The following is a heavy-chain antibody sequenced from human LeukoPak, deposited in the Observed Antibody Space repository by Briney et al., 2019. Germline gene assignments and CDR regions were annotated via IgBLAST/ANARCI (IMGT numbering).Heavy chain of an antibody. V-gene: IGHV4-31*03. Sequence: SETLSLTCTVSGGSISSGGYYWSWIRQHPGKGLEWIGYIYYSGSTYYNPSLKSRVTISVDTSKNQFSLKLSSMTAADTAVYYCARDRDYYGTGMDVWGQGTTVTVSS. CDR3: ARDRDYYGTGMDV. J-gene: IGHJ6*02. CDR1: GGSISSGGYY. CDR2: IYYSGST. D-gene: IGHD3-10*01.